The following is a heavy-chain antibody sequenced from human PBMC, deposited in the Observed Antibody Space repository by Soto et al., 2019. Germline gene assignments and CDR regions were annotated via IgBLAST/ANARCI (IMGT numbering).Heavy chain of an antibody. CDR2: IIPIFDTA. J-gene: IGHJ6*02. Sequence: QVQLVQSGAEVKKPGSSVKVSCKTSGGTFSSYAISWVRQAPGQGLEWMGGIIPIFDTANYAQKFQGRVTISPDESRSTAYMWLSRLRSEDTSAYYCARHDCISSSCYYYYYSSLDVWGQGTTATLSS. V-gene: IGHV1-69*05. CDR1: GGTFSSYA. D-gene: IGHD2-2*01. CDR3: ARHDCISSSCYYYYYSSLDV.